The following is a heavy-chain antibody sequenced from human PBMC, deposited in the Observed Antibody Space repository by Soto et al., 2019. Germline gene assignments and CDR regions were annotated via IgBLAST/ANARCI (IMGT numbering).Heavy chain of an antibody. J-gene: IGHJ4*02. CDR1: GASISSGDYF. Sequence: SETLSLTCTVSGASISSGDYFWSWIRQSPGKGLQWIGYIHDSGSSYYNPSPKSRVTMSVDTSKNQFSLKLSSVTAADTAVYYCAREKGYISGPKNFDYWGQGTLVTVSS. CDR3: AREKGYISGPKNFDY. CDR2: IHDSGSS. D-gene: IGHD5-12*01. V-gene: IGHV4-30-4*01.